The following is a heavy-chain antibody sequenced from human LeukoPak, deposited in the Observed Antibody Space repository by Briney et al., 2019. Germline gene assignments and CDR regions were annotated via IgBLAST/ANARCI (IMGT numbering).Heavy chain of an antibody. D-gene: IGHD3-16*01. CDR1: GGSISSSSYY. Sequence: SETLSLTCTVSGGSISSSSYYWRWIRPPPGKALEWIGSIYYSGSTYYTPSLKSRVNISVDTSKNQFSRKLSSVTAADTAVYYCATLARYDYVWGSYYNYYFDYWGQGTLVSVSS. CDR2: IYYSGST. V-gene: IGHV4-39*01. J-gene: IGHJ4*02. CDR3: ATLARYDYVWGSYYNYYFDY.